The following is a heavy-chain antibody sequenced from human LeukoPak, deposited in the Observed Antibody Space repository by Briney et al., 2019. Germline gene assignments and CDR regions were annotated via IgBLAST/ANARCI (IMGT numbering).Heavy chain of an antibody. CDR1: GFTFSSYS. V-gene: IGHV3-21*01. CDR3: ARSAYYYDSSGTPLGAFDI. J-gene: IGHJ3*02. CDR2: ISSSSSYI. Sequence: GGSLRLSCAASGFTFSSYSMNWVRQAPGKGLEWVSSISSSSSYIYYADSVKGRFTISRDNAKNSLYLQMNSLRAEDTAVYYCARSAYYYDSSGTPLGAFDIWGQGTMVTVSS. D-gene: IGHD3-22*01.